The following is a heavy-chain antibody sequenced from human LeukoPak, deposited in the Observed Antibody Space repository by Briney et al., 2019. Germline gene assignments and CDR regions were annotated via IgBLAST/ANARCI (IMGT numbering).Heavy chain of an antibody. CDR1: GFTFNDYA. CDR2: ISYDGYDK. Sequence: GGSLRLSCAASGFTFNDYAMYWVRQAPGKGLEWVTLISYDGYDKSYADSVRGRFTISRDNSRNTLYLQMNSLRTEDTAVYYCAKDGAMAAAGYYFDYWGQGTPVTVSS. CDR3: AKDGAMAAAGYYFDY. D-gene: IGHD6-13*01. J-gene: IGHJ4*02. V-gene: IGHV3-30-3*01.